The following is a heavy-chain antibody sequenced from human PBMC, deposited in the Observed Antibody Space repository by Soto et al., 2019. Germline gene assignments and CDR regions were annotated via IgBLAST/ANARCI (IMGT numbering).Heavy chain of an antibody. J-gene: IGHJ5*02. CDR2: IYYSGST. CDR1: GGSISSGGYY. D-gene: IGHD3-9*01. V-gene: IGHV4-31*03. CDR3: ARVPRDPHYYDILTGYYHWFDP. Sequence: SETLSLTCTVSGGSISSGGYYWSWIRQHPGKGLEWIGYIYYSGSTYYNPSLKSRVTISVDTSKNQFSLKLSSVTAADTAVYYCARVPRDPHYYDILTGYYHWFDPWGQGTLVTVSS.